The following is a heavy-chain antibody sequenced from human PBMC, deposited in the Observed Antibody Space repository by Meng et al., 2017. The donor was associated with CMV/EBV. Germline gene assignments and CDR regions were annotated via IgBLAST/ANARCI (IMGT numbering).Heavy chain of an antibody. Sequence: GSLRLPCAASGFIFSNYGMTWVRQGPGKRLEWVSAISGSGDGTHFAESVKGRFTISRDNTQNTLYLQMNSLRAEDTAVYYCAKVPGSLYLRSYYFDYWGQGILVTVSS. D-gene: IGHD3-10*01. CDR2: ISGSGDGT. CDR1: GFIFSNYG. V-gene: IGHV3-23*01. CDR3: AKVPGSLYLRSYYFDY. J-gene: IGHJ4*02.